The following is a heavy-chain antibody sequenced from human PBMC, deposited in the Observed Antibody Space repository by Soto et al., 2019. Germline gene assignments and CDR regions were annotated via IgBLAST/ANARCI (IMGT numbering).Heavy chain of an antibody. D-gene: IGHD2-15*01. J-gene: IGHJ4*02. CDR1: GFTFSSYG. Sequence: GGSLRLSCAASGFTFSSYGMHWVRQAPGKGLEWVAVIWYDGSNKYYADSVKGRFTISRDNSKNTLYLQMNSLRAEDTAVYYCARDYRYCSGGSCQYYFDYWGQGTLVTVSS. CDR2: IWYDGSNK. CDR3: ARDYRYCSGGSCQYYFDY. V-gene: IGHV3-33*01.